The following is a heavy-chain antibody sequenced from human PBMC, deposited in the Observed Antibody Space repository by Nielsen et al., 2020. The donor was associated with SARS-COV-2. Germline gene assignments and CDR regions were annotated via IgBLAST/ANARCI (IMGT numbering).Heavy chain of an antibody. CDR2: IWYDGSNK. CDR1: GFTFSSYG. CDR3: ARHGGLNWFDP. Sequence: LKISCAASGFTFSSYGMHWVRQAPGKGLEWVAVIWYDGSNKYYADSVKGRFTISRDNSKNTLYLQMNSLRAEDTAVYYCARHGGLNWFDPWGQGTLVTVSS. D-gene: IGHD3-16*01. J-gene: IGHJ5*02. V-gene: IGHV3-33*01.